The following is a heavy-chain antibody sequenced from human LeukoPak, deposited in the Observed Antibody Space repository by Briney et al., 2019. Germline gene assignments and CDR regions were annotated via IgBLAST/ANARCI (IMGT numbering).Heavy chain of an antibody. CDR3: ARQPVPYYFDY. V-gene: IGHV4-59*08. D-gene: IGHD2-2*01. Sequence: SETPSLTCTVSGGSISSYYWSWIRQPPGKGLEWIGYIYYSGTTNYNPSLKSRVTISVDTSKNQFSLKLSSVTAADTAVYYCARQPVPYYFDYWGQGTLVTVSS. CDR1: GGSISSYY. CDR2: IYYSGTT. J-gene: IGHJ4*02.